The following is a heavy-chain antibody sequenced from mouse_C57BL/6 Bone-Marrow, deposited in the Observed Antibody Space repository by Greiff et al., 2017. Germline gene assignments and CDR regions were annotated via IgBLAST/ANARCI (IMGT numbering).Heavy chain of an antibody. CDR1: GFTFSDYY. J-gene: IGHJ2*01. Sequence: EVKVVESEGGLVQPGSSMKLSCTASGFTFSDYYMAWVRQVPEKGLEWVANINYDGSSTYYLDSLKSRFIISRDNAKNILYLQMSSLKSEDTATYYCARAPHYYGSSFYFDYWGQGTTRTVSS. CDR2: INYDGSST. CDR3: ARAPHYYGSSFYFDY. V-gene: IGHV5-16*01. D-gene: IGHD1-1*01.